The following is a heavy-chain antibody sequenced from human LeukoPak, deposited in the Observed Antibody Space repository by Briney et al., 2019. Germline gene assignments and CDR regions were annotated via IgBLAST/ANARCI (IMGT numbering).Heavy chain of an antibody. CDR1: GGSISSSEYQ. Sequence: PSETLCLTCTVSGGSISSSEYQWGWIRQPPGKGLEWIGSIYYSGSTSYSPSLKSRVTISIDTSKNQFSLRLTPVTAADTAVYYCARGVEDSYYDSSGYCDYWGQGTLVTVSS. CDR3: ARGVEDSYYDSSGYCDY. D-gene: IGHD3-22*01. V-gene: IGHV4-39*01. J-gene: IGHJ4*02. CDR2: IYYSGST.